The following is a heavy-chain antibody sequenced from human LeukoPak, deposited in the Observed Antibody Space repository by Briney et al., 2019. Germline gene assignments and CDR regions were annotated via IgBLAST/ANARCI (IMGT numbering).Heavy chain of an antibody. CDR2: IYYSGST. CDR1: GGSISSYY. CDR3: ARLTYYDSSGYYPYFDY. D-gene: IGHD3-22*01. Sequence: SETLSLTCTVSGGSISSYYWSWIRQPPGKGLEWIGYIYYSGSTNYNPSLKSRVTISVDTSKNQFSLKLSSVTAADTAVYYCARLTYYDSSGYYPYFDYWGQGTLVTVSS. V-gene: IGHV4-59*08. J-gene: IGHJ4*02.